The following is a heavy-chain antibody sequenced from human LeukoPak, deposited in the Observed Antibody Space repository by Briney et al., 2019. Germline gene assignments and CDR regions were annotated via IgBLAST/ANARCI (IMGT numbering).Heavy chain of an antibody. CDR1: GYSIGGSNYY. CDR2: IFYTGNI. V-gene: IGHV4-39*01. D-gene: IGHD2-21*02. J-gene: IGHJ4*02. CDR3: ARHSRVLTTAIPFDY. Sequence: PSQTLSLTCTVSGYSIGGSNYYWGWVRQPPGKGLEGIGSIFYTGNIYYKSSLKSRVTVSVDTSRNQFFLNLNSVTAADTAVYYCARHSRVLTTAIPFDYWGQGTLVTVSS.